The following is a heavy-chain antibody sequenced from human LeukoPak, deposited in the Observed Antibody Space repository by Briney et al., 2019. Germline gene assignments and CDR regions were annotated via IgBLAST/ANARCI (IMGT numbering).Heavy chain of an antibody. Sequence: SETLSLTCTVYGGSFSGYYWSWIRQPPGKGLEWIGEINHSGSTNYNPSLKSRVSISVDSSKNQFSLKVSSVTAADTAVYYCARGSDTAAGLYWGQGTLVTVSS. CDR2: INHSGST. CDR1: GGSFSGYY. V-gene: IGHV4-34*01. J-gene: IGHJ4*02. CDR3: ARGSDTAAGLY. D-gene: IGHD6-13*01.